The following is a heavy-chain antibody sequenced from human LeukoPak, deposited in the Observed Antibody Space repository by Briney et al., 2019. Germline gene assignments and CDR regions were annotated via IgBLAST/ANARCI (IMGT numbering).Heavy chain of an antibody. CDR2: LYADGSVT. Sequence: GGSLRLSCVGSGFFLTSYATSWVRLIPGKGLQWVAGLYADGSVTQYKDAVKGRFTISRDTSKNTLYLQMNSLRDDDTALYYCVKDMTYGDGKWEFDLWGQGTPVTVSS. CDR1: GFFLTSYA. CDR3: VKDMTYGDGKWEFDL. J-gene: IGHJ5*02. D-gene: IGHD2-21*02. V-gene: IGHV3-23*03.